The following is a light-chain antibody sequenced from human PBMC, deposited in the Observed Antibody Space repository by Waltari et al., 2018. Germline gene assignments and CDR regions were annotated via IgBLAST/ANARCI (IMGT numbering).Light chain of an antibody. CDR2: TNN. CDR1: RSNIGRTT. J-gene: IGLJ2*01. CDR3: AAWDDSLKRVV. V-gene: IGLV1-44*01. Sequence: QSVLTQPPSAPGTPGQRVTIACSGSRSNIGRTTVTWYQQPPGTAPKLRIFTNNQRPSGVPGRFSGSKSGTSASLAISGLQSEDEADYYCAAWDDSLKRVVFGGGTKLTVL.